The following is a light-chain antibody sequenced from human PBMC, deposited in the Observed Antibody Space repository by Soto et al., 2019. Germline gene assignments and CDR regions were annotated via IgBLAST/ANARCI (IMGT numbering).Light chain of an antibody. CDR3: QQYNEYPWT. Sequence: DIQMTQSPSTLSASVGDRVTITCRASQYISSWLAWYQQKPGQAPKLLIYKESFLESGVPSRFSGRGSGTEFTLTISSLQPHDIATYYCQQYNEYPWTFGQGTKVEIK. CDR1: QYISSW. J-gene: IGKJ1*01. CDR2: KES. V-gene: IGKV1-5*03.